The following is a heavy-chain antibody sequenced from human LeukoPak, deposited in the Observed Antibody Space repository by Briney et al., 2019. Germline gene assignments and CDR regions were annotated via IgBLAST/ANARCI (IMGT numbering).Heavy chain of an antibody. CDR3: AGLVGRYSSGLYYYYFDY. CDR1: GGSISSRSYY. D-gene: IGHD3-22*01. Sequence: SETLSLTCTVSGGSISSRSYYWGWIRQPPGKGLEWIGSFYYGGSTYYNPSLKSRVTISIDKSKNQFFLNLSSVTAADTAVYYCAGLVGRYSSGLYYYYFDYWGQGTLVTVSS. J-gene: IGHJ4*02. V-gene: IGHV4-39*07. CDR2: FYYGGST.